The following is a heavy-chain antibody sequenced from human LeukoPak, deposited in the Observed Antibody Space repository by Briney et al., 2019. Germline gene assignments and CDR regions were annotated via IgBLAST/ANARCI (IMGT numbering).Heavy chain of an antibody. D-gene: IGHD6-19*01. CDR2: IYYSGST. Sequence: SETLSLTCTVSGGSISSYYWSWIRQPPGKGLEWIGYIYYSGSTNYNPSLKSRVTISVDTSKNQFSLKLSSVTAADTAVYYCARREYGSGWYYFDYWGQGTLVTVSS. J-gene: IGHJ4*02. CDR3: ARREYGSGWYYFDY. CDR1: GGSISSYY. V-gene: IGHV4-59*08.